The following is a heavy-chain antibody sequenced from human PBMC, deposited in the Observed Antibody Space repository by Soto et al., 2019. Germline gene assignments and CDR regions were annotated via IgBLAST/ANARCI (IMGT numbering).Heavy chain of an antibody. CDR1: GFTFSPYS. D-gene: IGHD3-3*01. Sequence: GGSLRLSCAVSGFTFSPYSMNWVRQAPGKGLEWISYISSGGDTIYYADSVRGRFTVSRDNTKNSLYLQMDSLRDEDTAVYYCARDRSTIYGVVTPIDYWGQGTLVTVSS. V-gene: IGHV3-48*02. J-gene: IGHJ4*02. CDR3: ARDRSTIYGVVTPIDY. CDR2: ISSGGDTI.